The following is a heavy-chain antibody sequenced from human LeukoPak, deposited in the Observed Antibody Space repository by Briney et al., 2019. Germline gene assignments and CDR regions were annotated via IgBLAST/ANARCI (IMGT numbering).Heavy chain of an antibody. Sequence: ASVKVSCKASGGTFSSYAISWVRQAPGQGLEWMGWINPNSGGTNYAQKFQGRVTMTRDTSISTAYMELSRLRSDDTAVYYCAKDLQVTPDYWGQGTLVIVSS. CDR2: INPNSGGT. CDR3: AKDLQVTPDY. D-gene: IGHD2-21*02. J-gene: IGHJ4*02. CDR1: GGTFSSYA. V-gene: IGHV1-2*02.